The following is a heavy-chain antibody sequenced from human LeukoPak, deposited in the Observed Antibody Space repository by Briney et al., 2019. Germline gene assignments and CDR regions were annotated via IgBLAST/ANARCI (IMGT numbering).Heavy chain of an antibody. CDR2: ISGDGGST. V-gene: IGHV3-43*02. Sequence: GGSLRLSCAASGFTFSSYGMHWVRQAPGKGLEWVSLISGDGGSTYYADSVKGRFTISRDNSKNSLYLQMNSLRTEDTALYYCAKDHSGSYYEWVFDYWGQGTLVTVSS. D-gene: IGHD1-26*01. CDR1: GFTFSSYG. CDR3: AKDHSGSYYEWVFDY. J-gene: IGHJ4*02.